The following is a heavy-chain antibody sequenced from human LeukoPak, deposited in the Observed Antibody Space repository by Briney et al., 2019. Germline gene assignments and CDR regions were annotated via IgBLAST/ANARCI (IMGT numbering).Heavy chain of an antibody. D-gene: IGHD2-15*01. CDR3: AKVGGSPTPGAFDI. J-gene: IGHJ3*02. CDR2: ISYDGSNK. Sequence: HPGRSLRLSCAASGFTFSSYGMHWVRQAPGKGLEWVAVISYDGSNKYYADSVKGRFTISRDNSKNTLYLQMNSLRAEDTAVYHCAKVGGSPTPGAFDIWGQGTMVTVSS. V-gene: IGHV3-30*18. CDR1: GFTFSSYG.